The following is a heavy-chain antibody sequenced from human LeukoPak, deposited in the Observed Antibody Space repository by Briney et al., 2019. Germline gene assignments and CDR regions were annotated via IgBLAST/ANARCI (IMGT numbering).Heavy chain of an antibody. J-gene: IGHJ5*02. V-gene: IGHV4-34*01. CDR3: ARDTGSSYYDFWSSHRTWFDP. Sequence: PSETLSLTCAVSGGSFSGYYWSWIRQPPGKGLEWIGKINHSGSTNYNPSLKSRVTISVDTSKNQFSLKLSSVTAADTAVYYCARDTGSSYYDFWSSHRTWFDPWGQGTLVTVSS. D-gene: IGHD3-3*01. CDR1: GGSFSGYY. CDR2: INHSGST.